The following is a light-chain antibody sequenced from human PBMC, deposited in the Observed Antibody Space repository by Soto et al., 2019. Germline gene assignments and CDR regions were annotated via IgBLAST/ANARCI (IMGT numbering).Light chain of an antibody. CDR1: QNISTY. Sequence: DIQMTQSPSSLSASVRDRVTITCRASQNISTYLNWYQQKPGRAPKLLIYATSSLQSGVPSRFSGSGSGTDFTLTIISLHPEDFASYYCQQSYSTPSTFGQGTKLESK. CDR2: ATS. CDR3: QQSYSTPST. V-gene: IGKV1-39*01. J-gene: IGKJ2*01.